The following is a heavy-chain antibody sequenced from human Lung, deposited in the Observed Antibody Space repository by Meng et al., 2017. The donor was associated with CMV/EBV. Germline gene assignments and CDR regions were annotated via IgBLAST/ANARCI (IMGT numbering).Heavy chain of an antibody. CDR3: ARAGYYYGSGICDY. V-gene: IGHV1-2*02. J-gene: IGHJ4*02. CDR1: GYTFTGYY. CDR2: INPNSGGT. D-gene: IGHD3-10*01. Sequence: SVKVSCKSSGYTFTGYYMHWLRQAPGQGPEWMGWINPNSGGTNYAQKFQGRVTMTRDTSISTAYMELSRLRSDDTAVYYCARAGYYYGSGICDYWGQGTLVTVSS.